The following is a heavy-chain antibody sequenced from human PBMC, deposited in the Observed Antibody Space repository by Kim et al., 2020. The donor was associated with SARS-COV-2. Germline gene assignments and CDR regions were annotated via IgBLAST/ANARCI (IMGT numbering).Heavy chain of an antibody. Sequence: SVKVSCKASGGTFSSYAISWVRQAPGQGLEWMGRIIPILDIANYAQNFQGRVTITADKSTSTVYMELSSLRSEDTAVYYCARRLGELDWYFDLWGRGTLVTVSS. CDR3: ARRLGELDWYFDL. CDR1: GGTFSSYA. D-gene: IGHD3-16*01. J-gene: IGHJ2*01. V-gene: IGHV1-69*04. CDR2: IIPILDIA.